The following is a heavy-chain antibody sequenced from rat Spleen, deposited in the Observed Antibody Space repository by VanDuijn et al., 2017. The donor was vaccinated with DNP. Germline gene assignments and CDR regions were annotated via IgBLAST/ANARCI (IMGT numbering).Heavy chain of an antibody. Sequence: EVQLQESGPGLVKPSQSLSLTCSVTGYSITSNFRWSWIRKFPGNKLEWMGYINGAGDINYNPSLRSRISITRDTSKNQFFLQVNSVTTEDSATYYCARGWPYYFDYWGQGVMVTVSS. CDR3: ARGWPYYFDY. V-gene: IGHV3-3*01. D-gene: IGHD1-12*02. CDR1: GYSITSNFR. CDR2: INGAGDI. J-gene: IGHJ2*01.